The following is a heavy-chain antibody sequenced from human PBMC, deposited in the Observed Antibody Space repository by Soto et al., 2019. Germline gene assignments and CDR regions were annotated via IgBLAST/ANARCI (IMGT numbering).Heavy chain of an antibody. CDR1: GGSISSYY. D-gene: IGHD1-1*01. CDR3: ARDLTTTGTDY. J-gene: IGHJ4*02. Sequence: XETLSLTCTVSGGSISSYYWSWIRQPAGKGLDWIGRIYTSGSTNYNPSLKSRVTMSVDTSKNQFSLKLSSVTAADTAVYYCARDLTTTGTDYWGQGTLVTVSS. V-gene: IGHV4-4*07. CDR2: IYTSGST.